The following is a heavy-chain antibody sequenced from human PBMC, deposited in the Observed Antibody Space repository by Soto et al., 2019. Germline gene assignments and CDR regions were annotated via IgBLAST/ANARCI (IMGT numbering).Heavy chain of an antibody. CDR1: GYTFTNYG. Sequence: QVQLLQSGAEVKKPGASVKVSCKASGYTFTNYGFSWVRQAPGQGREWMGWISAYNGNTNYAQKLQGRVTMTTDTSTSTGYMELMSLRSDDTSIYYCARDDSSSWGKADYWGQGTLVTVSS. CDR3: ARDDSSSWGKADY. D-gene: IGHD6-13*01. CDR2: ISAYNGNT. J-gene: IGHJ4*02. V-gene: IGHV1-18*04.